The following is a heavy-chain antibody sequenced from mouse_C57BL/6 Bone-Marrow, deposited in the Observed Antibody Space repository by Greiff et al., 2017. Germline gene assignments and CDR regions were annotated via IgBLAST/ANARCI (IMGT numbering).Heavy chain of an antibody. CDR2: INPNNGGT. CDR3: ARSSYFDY. V-gene: IGHV1-18*01. Sequence: EVKVVESGPELVKPGASVKIPCKASGYTFTDYNMDWVKQSHGQSLEWIGDINPNNGGTIYNQKFKGKATLTVDKSSSTAYMELRSLTSEDTAVYYCARSSYFDYWGQGTTLTVSS. CDR1: GYTFTDYN. J-gene: IGHJ2*01.